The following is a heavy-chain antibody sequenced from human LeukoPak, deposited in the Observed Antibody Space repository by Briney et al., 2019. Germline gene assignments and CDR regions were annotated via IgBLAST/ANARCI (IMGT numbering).Heavy chain of an antibody. CDR2: ISAYNGNT. Sequence: ASVKVSCKASGYTFTSYGISWVRQAPGQGLEWMGWISAYNGNTNYAQRLQGRVTMTTDTSTSTAYMELRSLRSDDTAVYYCARARGRYCSCTSCLNNWFDPWGQGTLVTVSS. CDR3: ARARGRYCSCTSCLNNWFDP. V-gene: IGHV1-18*01. J-gene: IGHJ5*02. CDR1: GYTFTSYG. D-gene: IGHD2-2*01.